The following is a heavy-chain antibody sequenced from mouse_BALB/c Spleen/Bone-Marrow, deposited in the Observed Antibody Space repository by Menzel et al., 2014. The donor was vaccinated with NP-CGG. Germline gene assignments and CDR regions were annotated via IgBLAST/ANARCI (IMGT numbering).Heavy chain of an antibody. CDR1: GYTFTTYW. D-gene: IGHD4-1*01. Sequence: VQLQQSGVELAKPGASVKMSCKASGYTFTTYWMHWVKQRPGQGLEWIGYINPSTGYTEYNQKFKDKATLTADSSSSTAYMQLSSLTSEDSAVYYCANWAYYFDYWGQGTALTVSS. CDR3: ANWAYYFDY. V-gene: IGHV1-7*01. J-gene: IGHJ2*01. CDR2: INPSTGYT.